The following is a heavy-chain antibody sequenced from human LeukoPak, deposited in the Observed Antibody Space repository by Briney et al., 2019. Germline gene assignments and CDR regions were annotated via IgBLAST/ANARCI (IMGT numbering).Heavy chain of an antibody. CDR2: INPTGGST. CDR1: GYTFTTCY. CDR3: ALYSSTWY. D-gene: IGHD6-13*01. V-gene: IGHV1-46*01. Sequence: GASVKASCKASGYTFTTCYIHWVRQAPGQGLEWMGIINPTGGSTTYAQKFQGRVTMTRDMSTSTVFMEVNSLRSEDTAVYYCALYSSTWYWGQGTLVTVSS. J-gene: IGHJ4*02.